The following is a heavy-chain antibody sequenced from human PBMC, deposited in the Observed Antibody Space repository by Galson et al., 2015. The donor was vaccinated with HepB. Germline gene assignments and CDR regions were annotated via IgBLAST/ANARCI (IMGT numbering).Heavy chain of an antibody. Sequence: SLRLSCAASGFTFSTYAMSWVRQAPGKGLEWVSGISATGGSTYYADSVKGRFTISRDNSKSTLYLQMNSLRAEDTAVYYRAKDWGAVVGIAFDYWGQGALVTVSS. CDR1: GFTFSTYA. CDR2: ISATGGST. CDR3: AKDWGAVVGIAFDY. J-gene: IGHJ4*02. D-gene: IGHD6-19*01. V-gene: IGHV3-23*01.